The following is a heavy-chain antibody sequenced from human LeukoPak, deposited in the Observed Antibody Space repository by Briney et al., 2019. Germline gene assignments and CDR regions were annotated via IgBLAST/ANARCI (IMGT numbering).Heavy chain of an antibody. D-gene: IGHD2-2*01. J-gene: IGHJ5*02. CDR1: GYNFPTYW. V-gene: IGHV5-51*01. Sequence: GESLKISCKGSGYNFPTYWIGWVRQMPGKGLEWIGIIYPDDSDTRYSPSFQGQVTISADKSISTAYLQWSSLKASDTAMYYCARGFVVVPAAMGFDPWGQGTLVTVSS. CDR2: IYPDDSDT. CDR3: ARGFVVVPAAMGFDP.